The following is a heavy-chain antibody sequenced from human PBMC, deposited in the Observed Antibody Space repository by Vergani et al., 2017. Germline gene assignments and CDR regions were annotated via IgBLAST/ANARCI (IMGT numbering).Heavy chain of an antibody. V-gene: IGHV4-39*01. CDR1: GGSLSDKNFY. CDR3: ATHTSLNMWGGVIAPFDY. D-gene: IGHD3-16*02. CDR2: FYYSEDA. Sequence: QLHLQESGPGLVKPSETLSLTCSVSGGSLSDKNFYWAWIRQSPGTGLAWIGSFYYSEDAYYNPSLKTRVTISADTSKNQFSLKVNSVTAADTALYYCATHTSLNMWGGVIAPFDYLGQGALVAVSS. J-gene: IGHJ4*02.